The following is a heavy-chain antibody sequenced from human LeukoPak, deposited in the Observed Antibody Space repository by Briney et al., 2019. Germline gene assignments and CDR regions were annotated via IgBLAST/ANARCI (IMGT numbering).Heavy chain of an antibody. Sequence: SETLSLTCAVYGGSFSGYYWSWIRQPPGKGLEWIGEINHSGSTNYNPSLKSRVTISVDTSKNQFSLKLSSVTAADTAVYYCARGADCSSTSCPCYFDYWGQGTLVTVSS. V-gene: IGHV4-34*01. CDR3: ARGADCSSTSCPCYFDY. J-gene: IGHJ4*02. CDR1: GGSFSGYY. CDR2: INHSGST. D-gene: IGHD2-2*01.